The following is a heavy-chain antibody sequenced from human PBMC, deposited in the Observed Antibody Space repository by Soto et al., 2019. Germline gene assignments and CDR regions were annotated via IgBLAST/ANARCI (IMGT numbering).Heavy chain of an antibody. D-gene: IGHD3-10*01. V-gene: IGHV2-5*02. J-gene: IGHJ4*02. CDR2: IYWDDDK. Sequence: QITLKESGPTLVKPTQTLTLTCTFSGLSLSTSGVGVGWIRQPPGKALEGLALIYWDDDKRYSPSLKSRLTTTKDTSKNPVVLTMTNMDPVDTATYYGAHRSRGFFDYWGQGTLVTVSS. CDR3: AHRSRGFFDY. CDR1: GLSLSTSGVG.